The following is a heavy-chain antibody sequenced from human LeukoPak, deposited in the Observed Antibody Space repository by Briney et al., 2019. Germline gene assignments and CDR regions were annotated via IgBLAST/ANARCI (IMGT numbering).Heavy chain of an antibody. CDR3: ARGDYCSSTSCSGRWFDP. V-gene: IGHV1-69*01. CDR2: IIPIFGTA. D-gene: IGHD2-2*01. CDR1: GFTFSSYA. J-gene: IGHJ5*02. Sequence: GGSLRLSCAASGFTFSSYAISWVRQAPGQGLEWMGGIIPIFGTANYAQKFQGRVTITADESTSTAYMELSSLRSEDTAVYYCARGDYCSSTSCSGRWFDPWGQGTLVTVSS.